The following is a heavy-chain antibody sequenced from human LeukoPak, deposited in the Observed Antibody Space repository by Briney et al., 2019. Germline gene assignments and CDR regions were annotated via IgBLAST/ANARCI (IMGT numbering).Heavy chain of an antibody. D-gene: IGHD3-22*01. CDR2: ISAYNGNT. J-gene: IGHJ6*03. V-gene: IGHV1-18*01. CDR1: GYTFTSYG. Sequence: GASVKVSCKASGYTFTSYGISWVRQAPGQGLEWMGWISAYNGNTNYAQKLQGRVTMTTDTSTGTAYMELRSLRSDDTAVYYCARAPPLYYDSSGYYYYMDVWGKGTTVTVSS. CDR3: ARAPPLYYDSSGYYYYMDV.